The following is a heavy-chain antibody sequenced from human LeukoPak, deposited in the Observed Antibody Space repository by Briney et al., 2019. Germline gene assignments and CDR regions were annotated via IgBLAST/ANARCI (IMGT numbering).Heavy chain of an antibody. J-gene: IGHJ5*02. V-gene: IGHV4-59*01. CDR1: GGSFSAYY. CDR2: IYYSGST. D-gene: IGHD3-22*01. CDR3: ARVDRYYDSSGYSVNWFDP. Sequence: PSETLSLTCAVYGGSFSAYYWSWIRQPPGKGLEWIGYIYYSGSTNYNPSLKSRVTISVDTSKNQFSLKLSSVTAADTAVYYCARVDRYYDSSGYSVNWFDPWGQGTLVTVSS.